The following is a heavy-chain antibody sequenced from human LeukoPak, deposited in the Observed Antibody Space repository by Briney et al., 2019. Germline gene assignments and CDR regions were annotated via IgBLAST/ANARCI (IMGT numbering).Heavy chain of an antibody. D-gene: IGHD5-12*01. Sequence: GGSLRLSCAASGFTFSSYAMSWVRQAPGKGLEWVSAISGSGGSTYYADSVKGRFTISRDNSKNTLYLQMNSLRAEDTAVYYCAKDDLDSGYDSYHFDYWGQGTLVTVSS. V-gene: IGHV3-23*01. CDR1: GFTFSSYA. CDR3: AKDDLDSGYDSYHFDY. CDR2: ISGSGGST. J-gene: IGHJ4*02.